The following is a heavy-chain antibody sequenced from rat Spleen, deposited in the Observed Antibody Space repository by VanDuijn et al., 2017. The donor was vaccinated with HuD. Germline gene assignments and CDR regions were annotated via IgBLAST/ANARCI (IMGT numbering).Heavy chain of an antibody. V-gene: IGHV5S23*01. CDR1: GFTFSNYD. D-gene: IGHD4-6*01. Sequence: EVQLVESGGDLVQPGRSLKLSCAASGFTFSNYDMAWVRQDSTKGLEWVASISPGGGFTYYRDSVKGRFTVSRDNAKSTLSLQMDSLRSEDTATYFCARHWGYWGQGVMVTVSS. CDR2: ISPGGGFT. CDR3: ARHWGY. J-gene: IGHJ2*01.